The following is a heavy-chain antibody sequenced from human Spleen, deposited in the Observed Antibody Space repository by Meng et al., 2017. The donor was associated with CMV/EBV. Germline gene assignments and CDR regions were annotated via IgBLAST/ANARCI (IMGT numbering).Heavy chain of an antibody. D-gene: IGHD2-2*01. J-gene: IGHJ6*02. Sequence: GESLKISCAASGFTFSSYEMNWVRQAPGKGLEWVSYISSSGSTIYYADSVKGRFTISRDNAKNSLYLQMNSLRAEDTAVYYCAREAGVAVPAAQYGMDVWGQGTTVTVSS. V-gene: IGHV3-48*03. CDR2: ISSSGSTI. CDR1: GFTFSSYE. CDR3: AREAGVAVPAAQYGMDV.